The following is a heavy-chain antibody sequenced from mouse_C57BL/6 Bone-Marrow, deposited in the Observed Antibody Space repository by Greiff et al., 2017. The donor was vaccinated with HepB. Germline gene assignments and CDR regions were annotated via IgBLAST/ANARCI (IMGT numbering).Heavy chain of an antibody. CDR2: IDPENGDT. J-gene: IGHJ2*01. CDR3: TTEEVTGTTFDY. V-gene: IGHV14-4*01. Sequence: EVQLKQSGAELVRPGASVKLSCTASGFNIKDDYMHWVKQRPEQGLEWIGWIDPENGDTEYASKFQGKATITADTSSNTAYLQLSSLTSEDTAVYYCTTEEVTGTTFDYWGQGTTLTVSS. D-gene: IGHD4-1*01. CDR1: GFNIKDDY.